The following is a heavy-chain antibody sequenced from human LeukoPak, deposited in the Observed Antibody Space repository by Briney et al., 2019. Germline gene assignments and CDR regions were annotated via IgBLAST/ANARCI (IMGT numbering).Heavy chain of an antibody. D-gene: IGHD2-15*01. J-gene: IGHJ4*02. CDR2: IKHDGSDA. V-gene: IGHV3-7*01. CDR1: GFTFSNYW. CDR3: ARAGAATSRDY. Sequence: GGSLRLSCAASGFTFSNYWMSWVRQAPGKGLEWVANIKHDGSDAYYVESVKGRFTISRDNSKDLLYLQMNSLRAEDTAVYYCARAGAATSRDYWGQGTLVTVSS.